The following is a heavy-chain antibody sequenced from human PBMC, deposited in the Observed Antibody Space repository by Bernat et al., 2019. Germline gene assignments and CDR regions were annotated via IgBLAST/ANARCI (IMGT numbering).Heavy chain of an antibody. CDR2: IYSGGST. CDR3: AREPADCSSTSCYFDY. V-gene: IGHV3-53*01. D-gene: IGHD2-2*01. Sequence: EVQLVESGGGLIQPGGSLRLSCAASGFTVSSNYMSWVRQAPGKGLEWVSVIYSGGSTYYADSVKGRFTISRDNSKNTLYLQMNSLRAEDTAVYYCAREPADCSSTSCYFDYWGQGTLVTVSS. CDR1: GFTVSSNY. J-gene: IGHJ4*02.